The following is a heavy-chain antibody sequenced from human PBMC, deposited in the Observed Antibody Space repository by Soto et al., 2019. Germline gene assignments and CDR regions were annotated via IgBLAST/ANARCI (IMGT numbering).Heavy chain of an antibody. D-gene: IGHD1-1*01. CDR2: INAVATRT. Sequence: EVHLVESGGGLVQPGGSLRLSCAASGFAFSRYWMHWVRQAPGGGLMWVSRINAVATRTHYADSVKGRFTVSRDNAKNTVYLQMDSLRAEDTALYYCARVNDPADYWGQGTRVIVSS. CDR3: ARVNDPADY. CDR1: GFAFSRYW. J-gene: IGHJ4*02. V-gene: IGHV3-74*01.